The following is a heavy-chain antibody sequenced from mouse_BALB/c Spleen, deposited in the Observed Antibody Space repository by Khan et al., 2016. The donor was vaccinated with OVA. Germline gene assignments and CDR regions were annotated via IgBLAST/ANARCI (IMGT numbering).Heavy chain of an antibody. V-gene: IGHV1S136*01. D-gene: IGHD2-14*01. CDR3: ARNYRYGVYFDS. Sequence: VRLQQSGPELVKPGASVKMSCTASGYTFTSSVIHWVRQKSGQGLDWIGYIYPFNDGTKYNEKFEGKATLTSDKSSSTAYMELSSLTSEDSAVYYCARNYRYGVYFDSWGQGTTLTVSS. J-gene: IGHJ2*01. CDR1: GYTFTSSV. CDR2: IYPFNDGT.